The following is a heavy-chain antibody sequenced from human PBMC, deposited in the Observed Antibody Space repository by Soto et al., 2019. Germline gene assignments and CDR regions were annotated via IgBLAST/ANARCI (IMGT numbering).Heavy chain of an antibody. V-gene: IGHV4-4*02. CDR2: IYHSGST. D-gene: IGHD3-10*01. CDR3: TSKFGQLLADAFDI. J-gene: IGHJ3*02. Sequence: QVQLQESGPGLVKPSGTLSLTCAVSGDSISRSYWWSWVRQLPGKGLEWIGEIYHSGSTIYNPSLQSRVTLSVDKSKNESYLKMSSVTDADTAVYYCTSKFGQLLADAFDIWGQGTMVTVSS. CDR1: GDSISRSYW.